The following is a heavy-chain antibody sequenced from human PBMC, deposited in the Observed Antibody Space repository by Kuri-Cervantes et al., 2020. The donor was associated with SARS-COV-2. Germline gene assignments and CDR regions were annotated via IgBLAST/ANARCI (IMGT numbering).Heavy chain of an antibody. D-gene: IGHD3-22*01. CDR1: GGSISSSSYY. CDR2: IYYSGST. V-gene: IGHV4-39*01. J-gene: IGHJ3*02. CDR3: ARQEITMIVVVIPSDAFDI. Sequence: SETLSLTCTVSGGSISSSSYYWGWIRQPPGKGLEWIGSIYYSGSTYYNPSLKSRVTISVDTSKNQFSLKLRSVTAADTAVYYCARQEITMIVVVIPSDAFDIWGQGTMVTVSS.